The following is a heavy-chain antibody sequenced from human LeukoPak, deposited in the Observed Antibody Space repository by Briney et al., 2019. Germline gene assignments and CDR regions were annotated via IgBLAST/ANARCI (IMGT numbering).Heavy chain of an antibody. CDR1: GGSMNSYY. Sequence: PSESLSLTCSVSGGSMNSYYWSWIRQSPGKGLEWIGYIYYSGSTNYNPSLKSRVTISVDTSNTQFSLKLSSVTAADTAVYYCARHVWLQPFDYWGQGTLVTVSS. V-gene: IGHV4-59*08. CDR2: IYYSGST. J-gene: IGHJ4*02. CDR3: ARHVWLQPFDY. D-gene: IGHD3-9*01.